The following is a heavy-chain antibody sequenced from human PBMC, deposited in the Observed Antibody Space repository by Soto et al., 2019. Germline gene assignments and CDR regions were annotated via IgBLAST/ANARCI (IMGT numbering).Heavy chain of an antibody. Sequence: QVQLVESGGGVVQPGRSLRLSCAASGFTFSSYAMHWVRQAPGKGLEWEAVISYDGSNKYYADSVKGRFTISRDNFKNSLYLQMNSLRAEDTAVYYCARDEIRFSWAYGMDVWGQGTTVTVSS. CDR2: ISYDGSNK. CDR3: ARDEIRFSWAYGMDV. V-gene: IGHV3-30-3*01. D-gene: IGHD3-3*01. J-gene: IGHJ6*02. CDR1: GFTFSSYA.